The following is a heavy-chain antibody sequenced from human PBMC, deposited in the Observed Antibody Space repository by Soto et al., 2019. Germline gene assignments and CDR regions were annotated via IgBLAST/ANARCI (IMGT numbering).Heavy chain of an antibody. V-gene: IGHV1-18*01. Sequence: QVQLVQSGGEVKKPGAAVKVSCKASGYTFTTFGIGWVRQAPGQGLEWMGWISAYSGNTEYPEKLQGRVTMTIDTSTSTTFMELRSLRSDDTAVYYCAGAVCSGGSCYLDYWGQGAVVTVSS. CDR2: ISAYSGNT. CDR3: AGAVCSGGSCYLDY. CDR1: GYTFTTFG. J-gene: IGHJ4*02. D-gene: IGHD2-15*01.